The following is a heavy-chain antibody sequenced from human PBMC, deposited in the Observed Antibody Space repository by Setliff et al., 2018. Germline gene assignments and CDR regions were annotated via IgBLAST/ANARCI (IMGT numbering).Heavy chain of an antibody. CDR1: GFTFSSYE. Sequence: PGGSLRLSCAASGFTFSSYEMDWVRQAPGKGLEWVSYISSSGSTIYYADSVKGRFTISRDNAKNSLYLQRNSLRAEDTAVYYCACPDILTGLYDYWGQGTLVTVSS. CDR2: ISSSGSTI. J-gene: IGHJ4*02. V-gene: IGHV3-48*03. D-gene: IGHD3-9*01. CDR3: ACPDILTGLYDY.